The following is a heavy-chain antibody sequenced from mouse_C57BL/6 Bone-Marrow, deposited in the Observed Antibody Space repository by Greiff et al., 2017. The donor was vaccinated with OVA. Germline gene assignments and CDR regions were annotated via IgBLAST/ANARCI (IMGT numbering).Heavy chain of an antibody. D-gene: IGHD6-1*01. Sequence: VQLQQPGTELVKPGASVKLSCKASGYTFTSYWMHWVKQRPGQGLEWIGNINPSNGGTNYNEKFKSKSTLTVDKSSNTAYMQLSSLTSEDSAVYYCTRKGAYYYAMDYWGQGNAVTVSS. CDR2: INPSNGGT. CDR1: GYTFTSYW. J-gene: IGHJ4*01. V-gene: IGHV1-53*01. CDR3: TRKGAYYYAMDY.